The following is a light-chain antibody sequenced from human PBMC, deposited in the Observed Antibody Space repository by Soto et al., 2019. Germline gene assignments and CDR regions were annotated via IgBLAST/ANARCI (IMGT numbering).Light chain of an antibody. V-gene: IGKV4-1*01. CDR3: QKFSVSPWT. CDR1: QPVLDSSNNKNY. J-gene: IGKJ1*01. CDR2: WAS. Sequence: DIVMTQSPDFLAVSLGERATINCKSSQPVLDSSNNKNYLAWYQQKPGQPPKLLIYWASYRESGVPDRFSGSGSETDFTLTISSLKAEDVALYLCQKFSVSPWTFGQGTKVEIK.